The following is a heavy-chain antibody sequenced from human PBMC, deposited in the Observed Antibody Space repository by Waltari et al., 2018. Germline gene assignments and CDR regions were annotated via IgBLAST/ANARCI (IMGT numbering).Heavy chain of an antibody. CDR2: IYTSGST. CDR1: GGSIDSGSCY. V-gene: IGHV4-61*02. D-gene: IGHD1-26*01. CDR3: ARGPLLSKVDY. J-gene: IGHJ4*02. Sequence: QVQLQESGPGLVKPSQTLSLTCTVSGGSIDSGSCYWSWIRQPAGKGLEWIGRIYTSGSTNYNPSLKSRVTISVDTSKNQFSLNLSSVTAADTAVYYCARGPLLSKVDYWGQGTLVTVSS.